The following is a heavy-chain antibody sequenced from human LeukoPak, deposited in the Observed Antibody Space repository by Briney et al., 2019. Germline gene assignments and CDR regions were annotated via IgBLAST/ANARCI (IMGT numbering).Heavy chain of an antibody. Sequence: ASVKVSCKASGYTFTGYYMHWVRQAPGQGLEWMGWINPNSGGTNYAQKFQGRVTMTRDTSISTAYMELSRLRSDDTAVYYCARVVVGGNFYAFDIWGQGTMVTVSS. D-gene: IGHD4-23*01. V-gene: IGHV1-2*02. CDR1: GYTFTGYY. CDR3: ARVVVGGNFYAFDI. CDR2: INPNSGGT. J-gene: IGHJ3*02.